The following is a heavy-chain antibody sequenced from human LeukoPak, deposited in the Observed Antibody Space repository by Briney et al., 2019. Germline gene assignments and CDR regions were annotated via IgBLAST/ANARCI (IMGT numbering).Heavy chain of an antibody. CDR1: GFTFSSYG. CDR2: ISYDGSNK. Sequence: GGSLRLSCAASGFTFSSYGMHWVRQAPGKGLEWVAVISYDGSNKYYADSVKGRFTISRDNSKNTLYLQMNSLRAEDTAVYYCAKGGPYYYDSSGYGIVDYWGQGTLVTVSS. D-gene: IGHD3-22*01. V-gene: IGHV3-30*18. CDR3: AKGGPYYYDSSGYGIVDY. J-gene: IGHJ4*02.